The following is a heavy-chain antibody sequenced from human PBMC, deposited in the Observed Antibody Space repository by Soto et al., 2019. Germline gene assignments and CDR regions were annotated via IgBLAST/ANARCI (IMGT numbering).Heavy chain of an antibody. Sequence: SETLSLTCTVSGGSISSSSYYWGWIRQPPGKGLEWIGSIYYSGSTYYNPSLKSRVTISVDTSKNQFSLKLSSVTAADTAVYYCARPRGYCSSTSCDNWFDPWGQGTLVTVSS. V-gene: IGHV4-39*01. CDR3: ARPRGYCSSTSCDNWFDP. CDR2: IYYSGST. CDR1: GGSISSSSYY. J-gene: IGHJ5*02. D-gene: IGHD2-2*01.